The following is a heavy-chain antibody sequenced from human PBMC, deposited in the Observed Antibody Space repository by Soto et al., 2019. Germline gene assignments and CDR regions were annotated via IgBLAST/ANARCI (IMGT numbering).Heavy chain of an antibody. V-gene: IGHV1-69*13. D-gene: IGHD5-18*01. CDR1: GGTFSSYA. J-gene: IGHJ4*02. CDR2: IIPIFGTA. CDR3: AMTHVDTAMGPFDY. Sequence: SVKVSCKASGGTFSSYAISWVRQAPGQGLEWMGGIIPIFGTANYAQKFQGRVTITADESTSTAYMELGSLRSEDTAVYYCAMTHVDTAMGPFDYWGQGTLVTVSS.